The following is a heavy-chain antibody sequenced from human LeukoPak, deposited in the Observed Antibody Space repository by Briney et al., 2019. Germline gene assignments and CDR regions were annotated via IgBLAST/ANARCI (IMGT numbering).Heavy chain of an antibody. CDR3: AKDANSGWSYFDY. D-gene: IGHD6-19*01. J-gene: IGHJ4*02. V-gene: IGHV3-30*02. CDR1: GFIFSNYG. CDR2: IRYDGSIE. Sequence: GGSLRLSCAVSGFIFSNYGMHWVRQAPGKGLEWVAFIRYDGSIEYYADSVKGRFTISRDKPKNTLYLQMNSLRAEDTAVYYYAKDANSGWSYFDYWGQGTLVTVSS.